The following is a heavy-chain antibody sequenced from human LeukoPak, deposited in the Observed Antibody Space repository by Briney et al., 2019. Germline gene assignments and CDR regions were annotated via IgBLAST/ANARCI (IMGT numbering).Heavy chain of an antibody. Sequence: GGSLRLSCAASGFTFSSYWMHWVRQAPGKRLVWVSRINSDGSPTTYGDSVKGRFTISRDNAKNTLYMYMHSLRAEDTAVYYCAREYYDSSGSPYFDYWGQGTLVTVSS. J-gene: IGHJ4*02. CDR2: INSDGSPT. V-gene: IGHV3-74*01. CDR3: AREYYDSSGSPYFDY. CDR1: GFTFSSYW. D-gene: IGHD3-22*01.